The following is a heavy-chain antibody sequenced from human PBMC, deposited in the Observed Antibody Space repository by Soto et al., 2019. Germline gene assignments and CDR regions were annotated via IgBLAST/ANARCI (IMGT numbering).Heavy chain of an antibody. V-gene: IGHV1-8*01. CDR2: MNPNSGNT. D-gene: IGHD3-16*01. Sequence: ASVKVSCKASGYTFTSYDINWVRQATGQGLEWMGWMNPNSGNTGYAQKFQGRVTMTRNTSISTAYMELSSLRSEDTAVYYCARGPVPYYDYIWGSYARCLWFDPWGQGTLVTVSS. CDR3: ARGPVPYYDYIWGSYARCLWFDP. J-gene: IGHJ5*02. CDR1: GYTFTSYD.